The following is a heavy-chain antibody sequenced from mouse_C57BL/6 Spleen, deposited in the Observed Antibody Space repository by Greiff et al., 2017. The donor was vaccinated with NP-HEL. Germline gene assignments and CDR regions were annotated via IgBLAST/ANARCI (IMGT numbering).Heavy chain of an antibody. CDR1: GYSFTDYN. V-gene: IGHV1-39*01. Sequence: EVQLQQSGPELVKPGASVKISCKASGYSFTDYNMNWVKQSNGKSLEWIGVINPNYGTTSYNQKFKGKATLTVDQSSSTAYMQLNSLTSEDSAVYYCARKGYGSSYMAWFAYWGQGTLVTVSA. CDR2: INPNYGTT. D-gene: IGHD1-1*01. J-gene: IGHJ3*01. CDR3: ARKGYGSSYMAWFAY.